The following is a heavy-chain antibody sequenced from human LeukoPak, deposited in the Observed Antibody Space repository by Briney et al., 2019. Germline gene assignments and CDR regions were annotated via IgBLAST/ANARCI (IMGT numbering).Heavy chain of an antibody. V-gene: IGHV3-30*04. CDR1: GFTFSSYS. CDR2: ISYDGSNK. J-gene: IGHJ4*02. Sequence: GGSLRLSCAASGFTFSSYSMHWVRQAPGKGLEWVAVISYDGSNKYYADSVKGRFTISRDNSKNTLYLQMNSLRAEDTAVYYCARASSSSWYGGFDYWGQGTLVTVSS. D-gene: IGHD6-13*01. CDR3: ARASSSSWYGGFDY.